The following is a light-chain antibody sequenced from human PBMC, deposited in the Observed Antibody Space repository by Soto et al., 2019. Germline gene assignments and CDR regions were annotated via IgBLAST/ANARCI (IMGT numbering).Light chain of an antibody. CDR1: QSIGRD. CDR3: QQLRMYPST. CDR2: ATS. J-gene: IGKJ4*01. V-gene: IGKV1-39*01. Sequence: DIQMTQSPSALSASVGDRVTITCRASQSIGRDLNWYQQKPGRAPKVLIYATSSLQSGVPSRFSGSGSGTDFTLTISSLQAEDFATYYCQQLRMYPSTFGGGTKVDNK.